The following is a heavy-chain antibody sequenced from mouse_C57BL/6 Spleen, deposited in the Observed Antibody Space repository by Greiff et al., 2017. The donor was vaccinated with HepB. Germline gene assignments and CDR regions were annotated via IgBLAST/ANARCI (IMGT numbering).Heavy chain of an antibody. CDR1: GYTFTSYW. CDR2: IYPGSGST. V-gene: IGHV1-55*01. D-gene: IGHD2-2*01. J-gene: IGHJ4*01. CDR3: ARGGWLRREWYYAMDY. Sequence: QVQLQQPGAELVKPGASVKMSCKASGYTFTSYWITWVKQRPGQGLEWIGDIYPGSGSTNYNEKFKSKATLTVDTSSSTAYMQLSSLTSEDAAVYYCARGGWLRREWYYAMDYWGQGTSVTVSS.